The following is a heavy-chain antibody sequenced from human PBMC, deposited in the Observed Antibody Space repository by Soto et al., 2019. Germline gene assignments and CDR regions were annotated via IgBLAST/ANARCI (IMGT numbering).Heavy chain of an antibody. D-gene: IGHD2-8*01. V-gene: IGHV3-48*02. CDR2: ISGSGDTE. CDR1: GFTFSSCS. J-gene: IGHJ4*02. Sequence: LRLSCASSGFTFSSCSMNWVRQAPGKGLEWVSFISGSGDTEYYADSVKGRFTISRDNAKNSLYLQMSSLRDEDTAVYYCAKYCSSDVCFDYWGQGTLVTVSS. CDR3: AKYCSSDVCFDY.